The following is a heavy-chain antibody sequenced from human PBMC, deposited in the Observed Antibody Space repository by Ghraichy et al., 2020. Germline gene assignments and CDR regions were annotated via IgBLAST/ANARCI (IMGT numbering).Heavy chain of an antibody. V-gene: IGHV1-2*02. J-gene: IGHJ4*02. CDR3: ARGYGDSTNFDY. D-gene: IGHD4-17*01. CDR2: INPNSGGT. CDR1: GYTFTGYY. Sequence: ASVKVSCKASGYTFTGYYMYWVRQAPGQGLEWMGWINPNSGGTNYAQKFQGRVTMTRDTSISTAYMELSRLRSDDTAVYYCARGYGDSTNFDYWGQGTLVTVSS.